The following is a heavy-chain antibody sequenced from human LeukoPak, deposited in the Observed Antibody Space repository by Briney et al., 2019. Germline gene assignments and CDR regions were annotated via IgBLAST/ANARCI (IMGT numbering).Heavy chain of an antibody. CDR1: GFTFSSYG. V-gene: IGHV3-23*01. J-gene: IGHJ4*02. Sequence: PGGTLRLSCAASGFTFSSYGMSWVRQAPGKGLEWVSAIGGSGGSTYYADSVKGRFTISRDNSKNTLYLQMNSLRAEDTAVYYCARDWFHAIDYWGQGTLVTVSS. CDR2: IGGSGGST. CDR3: ARDWFHAIDY. D-gene: IGHD2/OR15-2a*01.